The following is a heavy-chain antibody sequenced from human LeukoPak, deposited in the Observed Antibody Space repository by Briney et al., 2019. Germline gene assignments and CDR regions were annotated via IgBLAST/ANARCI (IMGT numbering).Heavy chain of an antibody. CDR1: GFTFSSYA. D-gene: IGHD3-16*02. J-gene: IGHJ4*02. CDR2: ISGSGGST. Sequence: GGSLKLSCAASGFTFSSYAMSWVRQAPGKGLEWVSAISGSGGSTYYADSVKGRFTISSDNSKNTLYLQMNSLRAEDTAVYYCAKTGMITFGGVIAYFDYWGQGTQVTVSS. V-gene: IGHV3-23*01. CDR3: AKTGMITFGGVIAYFDY.